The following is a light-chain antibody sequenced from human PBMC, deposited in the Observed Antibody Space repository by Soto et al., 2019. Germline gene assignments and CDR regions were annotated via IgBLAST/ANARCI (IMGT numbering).Light chain of an antibody. CDR2: GAS. V-gene: IGKV3-15*01. Sequence: EIVMTQSPATLSVSPGERATLSCRASQSVSSNLAWYQQKPGQAPRLLIYGASPSATGIPARFSGSGSGTAFTITISSLQSEDFAVYYCQQYHNWPPYTFGKGNKLQIK. CDR1: QSVSSN. CDR3: QQYHNWPPYT. J-gene: IGKJ2*01.